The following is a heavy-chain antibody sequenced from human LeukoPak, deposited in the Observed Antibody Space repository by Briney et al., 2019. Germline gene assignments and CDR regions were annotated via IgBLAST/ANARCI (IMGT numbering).Heavy chain of an antibody. Sequence: PSETLSLTCAVSGGSFSGYYWSWIRQPPGKGLEWIGEINHSGSTNYNPSPKSRVTISVDTTKNQFSYQLSSVTAADAAVYYCARGGIGEYDYIWGSYRYIGHHPNYFDYWGQGTLVTVSS. V-gene: IGHV4-34*01. J-gene: IGHJ4*02. D-gene: IGHD3-16*02. CDR1: GGSFSGYY. CDR3: ARGGIGEYDYIWGSYRYIGHHPNYFDY. CDR2: INHSGST.